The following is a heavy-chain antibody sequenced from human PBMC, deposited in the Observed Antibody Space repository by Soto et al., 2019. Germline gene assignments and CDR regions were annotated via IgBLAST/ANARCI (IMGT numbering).Heavy chain of an antibody. Sequence: QVQLQESGPGLVKPSATLSLTCTVSGGSISSYYWSWIRQPPGKGLEWIGYIYYSGSTNYNPSLKSRVTISVDTSKNQFSLKLSAVTAADTAVYYCARRDGGTLDYWGQGTLVTVSS. CDR3: ARRDGGTLDY. V-gene: IGHV4-59*08. CDR1: GGSISSYY. CDR2: IYYSGST. D-gene: IGHD2-15*01. J-gene: IGHJ4*02.